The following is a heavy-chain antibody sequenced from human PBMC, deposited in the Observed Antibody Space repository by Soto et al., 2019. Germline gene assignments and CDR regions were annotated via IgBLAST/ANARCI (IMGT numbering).Heavy chain of an antibody. Sequence: QVQLQQWGAGLLKPSETLSLTCAVYGESFSGYYWTWIRQPPGTGLEWIGEINHSGSTNYNPSLTSRVTISVDTSKNQFSLKLTSVTAADTAVYYCARDKITGLFDYWGQGTLVTVSS. CDR1: GESFSGYY. CDR2: INHSGST. J-gene: IGHJ4*02. CDR3: ARDKITGLFDY. D-gene: IGHD2-8*02. V-gene: IGHV4-34*01.